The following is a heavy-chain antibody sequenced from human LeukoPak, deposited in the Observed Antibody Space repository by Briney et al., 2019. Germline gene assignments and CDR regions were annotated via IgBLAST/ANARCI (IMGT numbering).Heavy chain of an antibody. J-gene: IGHJ2*01. D-gene: IGHD6-19*01. V-gene: IGHV1-18*01. CDR2: INPRDGDT. CDR3: ARGGQWLVLGYWYFDL. Sequence: ASVKVSCKASGYTFTSYAMNWVRQAPGQGLEWMGWINPRDGDTYYAPNFQVRVTMTTDTSTSTAYMELRSLRSDDTAVYYCARGGQWLVLGYWYFDLWGRGTLVTVSS. CDR1: GYTFTSYA.